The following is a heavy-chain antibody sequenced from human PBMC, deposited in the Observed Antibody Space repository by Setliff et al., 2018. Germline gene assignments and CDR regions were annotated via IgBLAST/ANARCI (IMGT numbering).Heavy chain of an antibody. CDR1: GGSISSDDNY. J-gene: IGHJ3*02. V-gene: IGHV4-30-4*08. D-gene: IGHD3-10*01. CDR2: IHNSGTA. Sequence: SETLSLTCTVSGGSISSDDNYWSWIRLPPGKGLEWIGYIHNSGTAYYNPSLRSRLTISVDTSKNQFSLKLDSVTAADTAVYYCARRLRESHAFHIWGQGTLVTVSS. CDR3: ARRLRESHAFHI.